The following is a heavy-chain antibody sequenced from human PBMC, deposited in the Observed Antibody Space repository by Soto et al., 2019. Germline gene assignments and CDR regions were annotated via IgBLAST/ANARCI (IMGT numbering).Heavy chain of an antibody. CDR2: ISAYSGNT. V-gene: IGHV1-18*01. CDR3: AVDSSGSAADYYYYYGLDV. D-gene: IGHD3-22*01. CDR1: GYMF. J-gene: IGHJ6*02. Sequence: QVQLVQSGAEVKKPGASVKVSCKSSGYMFISWVRQAPVQGLEWMGWISAYSGNTKYSRNLQDRVTMTTDTSTNTAYMELRSLRSADTAIYYCAVDSSGSAADYYYYYGLDVWGQGTTVTVSS.